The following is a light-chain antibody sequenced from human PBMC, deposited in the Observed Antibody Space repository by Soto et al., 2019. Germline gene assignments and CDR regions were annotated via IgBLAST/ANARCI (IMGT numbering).Light chain of an antibody. CDR1: QSVSSY. Sequence: EIVMTQSPATLSVSPGERVTLSCRASQSVSSYLAWYQQKPGQAPRLLIYDASNRATGIPARFSGSGSGTDFTLTITRLEPEDFAMYYCQQYSSSRTFGQGTKVDIK. CDR2: DAS. V-gene: IGKV3-20*01. J-gene: IGKJ1*01. CDR3: QQYSSSRT.